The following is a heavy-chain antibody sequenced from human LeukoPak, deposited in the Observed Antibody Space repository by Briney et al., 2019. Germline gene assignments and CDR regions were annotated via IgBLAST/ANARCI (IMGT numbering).Heavy chain of an antibody. CDR3: ARVYYSNSYDYWYFDL. V-gene: IGHV4-4*02. CDR2: IYHSGST. Sequence: SEALSLTCAVSGGSISSSNWWSWVRQPPGKGLEWIGEIYHSGSTNYNPSLKSRVTISVDKSKNQFSLKLSSVTAADTAVYYCARVYYSNSYDYWYFDLWGRGTLVTVSS. D-gene: IGHD6-13*01. CDR1: GGSISSSNW. J-gene: IGHJ2*01.